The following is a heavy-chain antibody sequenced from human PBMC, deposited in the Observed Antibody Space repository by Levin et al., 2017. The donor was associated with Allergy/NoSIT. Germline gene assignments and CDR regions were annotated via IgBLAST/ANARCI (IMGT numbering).Heavy chain of an antibody. CDR1: GFTFSSYA. D-gene: IGHD3-10*01. CDR2: ISGSGGST. Sequence: GESLKISCAASGFTFSSYAMSWVRQAPGKGLEWVSAISGSGGSTYYADSVKGRFTISRDNSKNTLYLQMNSLRAEDTAVYYCARYMVQGVVGDYWGQGTLVTVSS. J-gene: IGHJ4*02. V-gene: IGHV3-23*01. CDR3: ARYMVQGVVGDY.